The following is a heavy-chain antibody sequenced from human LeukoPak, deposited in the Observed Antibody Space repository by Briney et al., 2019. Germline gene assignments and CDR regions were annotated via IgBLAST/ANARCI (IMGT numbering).Heavy chain of an antibody. CDR1: GFSFSCYH. J-gene: IGHJ6*01. D-gene: IGHD3-10*01. V-gene: IGHV4-34*01. CDR3: ARGRSADWFGESLTAGQKYWMDV. CDR2: IKQRGGA. Sequence: SETLSLTCSVYGFSFSCYHWSWIRQPPGKGREWIGEIKQRGGANYNPSLKSGVTISVETSKKQLSLELLSVAAADSGVYYCARGRSADWFGESLTAGQKYWMDVWGKGTTVTVSS.